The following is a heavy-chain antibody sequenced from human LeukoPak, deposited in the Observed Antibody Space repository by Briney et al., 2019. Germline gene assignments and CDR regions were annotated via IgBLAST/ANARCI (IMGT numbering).Heavy chain of an antibody. V-gene: IGHV3-74*01. Sequence: GGSLRLSCAASGLTFSSYWMHWVRQAPGKGLVWVSRINSDGSSTSYADSVKGRFTISRDNAKNTLYLQMNSLRDEDTAVYYCAREGYSSGYIDYWGQGTLVTXS. CDR2: INSDGSST. J-gene: IGHJ4*02. CDR3: AREGYSSGYIDY. CDR1: GLTFSSYW. D-gene: IGHD3-22*01.